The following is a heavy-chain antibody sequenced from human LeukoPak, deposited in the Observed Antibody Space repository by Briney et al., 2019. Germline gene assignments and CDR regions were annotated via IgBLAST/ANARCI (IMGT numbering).Heavy chain of an antibody. CDR3: ARLPITKRAMDV. D-gene: IGHD3-3*01. CDR1: GDSIRSGHSY. V-gene: IGHV4-39*01. Sequence: SETLSLTCSVSGDSIRSGHSYWGWIRQDPRKGLEWIASIYYVGSPHYNPSLNSRRVTMSVDTTKNQFSLTLISVTAADTAIYYCARLPITKRAMDVWGQGTTVTV. CDR2: IYYVGSP. J-gene: IGHJ6*02.